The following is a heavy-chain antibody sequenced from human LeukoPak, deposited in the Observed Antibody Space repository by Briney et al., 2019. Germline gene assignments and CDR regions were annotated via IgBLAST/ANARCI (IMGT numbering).Heavy chain of an antibody. CDR2: ISAYNGNT. V-gene: IGHV1-18*04. J-gene: IGHJ4*02. CDR1: GYTFTSYY. Sequence: ASVKVSCKASGYTFTSYYMHWVRQAPGQGLEWMGWISAYNGNTNYAQKLQGRVTMTTDTSTSTAYMEPRSLRSDDTAVYYCARDRGVTTVTTIDYWGQGTLVTVSS. D-gene: IGHD4-17*01. CDR3: ARDRGVTTVTTIDY.